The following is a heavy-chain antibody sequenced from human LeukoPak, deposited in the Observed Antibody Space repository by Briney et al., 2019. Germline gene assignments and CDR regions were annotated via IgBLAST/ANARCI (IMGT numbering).Heavy chain of an antibody. CDR1: GFSLSTDGVG. Sequence: ESGPTLVKPTQTLTLTCTFSGFSLSTDGVGVGWIRQPPGKALEWPATIYWHDGKRYSPSLQSRLTITKDTSKNQVVLTLTNMDPVDTATYYCARRAYGSGSYYSVPFDYWGQGTLVSVSS. J-gene: IGHJ4*02. CDR2: IYWHDGK. V-gene: IGHV2-5*01. CDR3: ARRAYGSGSYYSVPFDY. D-gene: IGHD3-10*01.